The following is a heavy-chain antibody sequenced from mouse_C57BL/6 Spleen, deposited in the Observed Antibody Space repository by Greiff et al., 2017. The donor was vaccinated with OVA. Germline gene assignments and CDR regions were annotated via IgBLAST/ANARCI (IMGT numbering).Heavy chain of an antibody. J-gene: IGHJ2*01. V-gene: IGHV5-6*01. CDR1: GFTFSSYG. CDR3: ARQGGSGYYFDY. Sequence: EVQLVESGGDLVKPGGSLKLSCAASGFTFSSYGMSWVRQTPDKRLEWVATISSGGSYTYYPDSVKGRFTISRDNAKNTLYLQMSSLKSEDTAMYYCARQGGSGYYFDYWGQGTTLTVSS. D-gene: IGHD3-2*02. CDR2: ISSGGSYT.